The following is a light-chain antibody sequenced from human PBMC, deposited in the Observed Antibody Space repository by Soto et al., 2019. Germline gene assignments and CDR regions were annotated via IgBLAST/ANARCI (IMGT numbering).Light chain of an antibody. Sequence: QSVLTQPASVSGSPGQSITISCTGTSSDVGGYNYVSWYQQHPGKAPKVMIYEVSNRPSGVSNRFSGSKPGNTASLTISGLQPEDEADYYCNSFTSNRAYVFGTGTKATVL. CDR1: SSDVGGYNY. J-gene: IGLJ1*01. CDR2: EVS. CDR3: NSFTSNRAYV. V-gene: IGLV2-14*01.